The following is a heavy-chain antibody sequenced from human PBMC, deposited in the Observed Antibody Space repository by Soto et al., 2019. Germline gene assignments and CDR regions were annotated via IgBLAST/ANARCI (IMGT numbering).Heavy chain of an antibody. CDR2: ISSSGSTI. Sequence: PGGSLRLSCAASGFTFSSYEMNWVRQAPGKGLEWVSYISSSGSTIYYADSVKGRFTISRDNAKNSLYLQMNSLRAEDTAVYYCARASLDRYGDDYWGQGTLVTVSS. CDR1: GFTFSSYE. D-gene: IGHD5-18*01. CDR3: ARASLDRYGDDY. V-gene: IGHV3-48*03. J-gene: IGHJ4*02.